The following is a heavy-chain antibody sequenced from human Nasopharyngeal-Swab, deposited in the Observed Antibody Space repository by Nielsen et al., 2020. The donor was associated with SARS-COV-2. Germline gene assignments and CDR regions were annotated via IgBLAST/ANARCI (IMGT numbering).Heavy chain of an antibody. D-gene: IGHD2-15*01. CDR2: ISSSSSTI. CDR1: EFTFSSYE. V-gene: IGHV3-48*03. CDR3: AKTIGYCSGGSCYLDY. J-gene: IGHJ4*02. Sequence: GESLKISCAASEFTFSSYEMNWVRQAPGKGLEWGSYISSSSSTIYYADSVKGRFTISRDNAKNSLYLQMNSLRAEDTAVYYCAKTIGYCSGGSCYLDYWGQGTLVTVSS.